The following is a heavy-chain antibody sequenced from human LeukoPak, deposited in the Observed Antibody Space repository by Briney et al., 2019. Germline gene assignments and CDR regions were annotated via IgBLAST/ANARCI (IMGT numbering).Heavy chain of an antibody. J-gene: IGHJ4*02. V-gene: IGHV3-9*01. CDR1: GFTFDDYA. CDR3: AKGFHYDFWSGYFDY. Sequence: PGRSLRLSCAASGFTFDDYAMHWVRQAPGKGLEWVSGISWNGGSIGYADSVKGRFTISRDNAKNSLYLQMNSLRAEDTALYYCAKGFHYDFWSGYFDYWGQGTLVTVSS. CDR2: ISWNGGSI. D-gene: IGHD3-3*01.